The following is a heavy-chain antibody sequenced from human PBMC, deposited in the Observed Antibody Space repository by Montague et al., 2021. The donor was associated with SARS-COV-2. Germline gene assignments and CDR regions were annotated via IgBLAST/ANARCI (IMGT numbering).Heavy chain of an antibody. D-gene: IGHD2-8*01. CDR3: ARQLPSYCATNKCYPYYFDG. V-gene: IGHV4-39*01. Sequence: SETLSLTCTVSGGSISSPDYYRGWIRKSPGKGLEWIGSISYTGRTYYNPSLRSRVSFSMDTSKNHFSLSLSSVTVADTAVYFCARQLPSYCATNKCYPYYFDGWGQGALVTVSS. J-gene: IGHJ4*02. CDR2: ISYTGRT. CDR1: GGSISSPDYY.